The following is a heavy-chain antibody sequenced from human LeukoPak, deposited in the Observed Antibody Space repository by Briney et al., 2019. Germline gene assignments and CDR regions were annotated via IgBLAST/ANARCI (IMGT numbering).Heavy chain of an antibody. V-gene: IGHV1-69*13. CDR1: GGTFSSYA. Sequence: ASVKVSCKASGGTFSSYAISWVRQAPGQGLEWMGGIIPIFGTANYAQKFQGRVTITADESTSTAYMELSSLRSEDTAVYYCASGDSGDDTYNWFDPWGQGTLVTVSS. CDR2: IIPIFGTA. D-gene: IGHD5-12*01. CDR3: ASGDSGDDTYNWFDP. J-gene: IGHJ5*02.